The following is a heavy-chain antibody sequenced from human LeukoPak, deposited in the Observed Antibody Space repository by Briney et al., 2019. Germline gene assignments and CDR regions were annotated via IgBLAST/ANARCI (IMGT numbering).Heavy chain of an antibody. J-gene: IGHJ4*02. CDR3: ARDPPVGGAYFDY. Sequence: GGSLRLSCAASGFTFNSYWMTWVRQARGKGLEWVANIKQDGSEKNYVDSVKGRFIISRDNAKNSLYLQMNSLRAEDTAVYYCARDPPVGGAYFDYWGQGSLVTVSS. CDR1: GFTFNSYW. CDR2: IKQDGSEK. D-gene: IGHD1-26*01. V-gene: IGHV3-7*01.